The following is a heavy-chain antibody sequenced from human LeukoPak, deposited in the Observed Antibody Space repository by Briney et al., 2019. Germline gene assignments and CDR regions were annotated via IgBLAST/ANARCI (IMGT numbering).Heavy chain of an antibody. J-gene: IGHJ4*02. V-gene: IGHV1-58*02. CDR2: IVVGSGNT. D-gene: IGHD2-2*02. CDR1: GFTFTSSA. Sequence: SVKVSCKASGFTFTSSAMQWVRQARGRRLEWIGWIVVGSGNTNYAQKFQERVTITRDMSTSTAYMELSSLRSEDTAVYYCAAAMQYCSSTSCYTSDYWGQGTLVTVSS. CDR3: AAAMQYCSSTSCYTSDY.